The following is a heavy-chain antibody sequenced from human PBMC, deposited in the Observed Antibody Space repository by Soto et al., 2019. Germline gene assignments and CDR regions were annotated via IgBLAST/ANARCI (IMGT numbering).Heavy chain of an antibody. CDR3: ARDRGCSGGSCYSENAFDI. CDR1: GGSISSYY. Sequence: SETLSLTCTVSGGSISSYYWTWIRQPPGKGLEWIGHIYYSGSTNYNPSLKSRVTISVDTSKNQFSLKLSSVTAADTAVYYCARDRGCSGGSCYSENAFDIWGQGTMVTVSS. D-gene: IGHD2-15*01. V-gene: IGHV4-59*01. CDR2: IYYSGST. J-gene: IGHJ3*02.